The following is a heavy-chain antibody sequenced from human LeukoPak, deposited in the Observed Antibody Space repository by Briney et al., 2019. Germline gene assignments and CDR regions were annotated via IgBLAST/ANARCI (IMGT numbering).Heavy chain of an antibody. CDR2: ISYDGTNK. CDR3: ARRLRFGDYLPDF. J-gene: IGHJ4*02. V-gene: IGHV3-30-3*01. CDR1: GFTFTDYA. Sequence: GTSLRLSCVASGFTFTDYAMHWVRQAPGKGLEWVGVISYDGTNKYYGDSVKGRITISRGNSRNTLYLQMSSLRTEDTGLYYCARRLRFGDYLPDFWGQGTLVSVSS. D-gene: IGHD4-17*01.